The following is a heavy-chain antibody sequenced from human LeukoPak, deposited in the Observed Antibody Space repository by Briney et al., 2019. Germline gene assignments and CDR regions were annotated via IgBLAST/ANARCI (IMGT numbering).Heavy chain of an antibody. D-gene: IGHD1-20*01. CDR2: ISYSGST. Sequence: SETLSLTCTASGGSISSYYWSWIRQPPGKGLEWIGYISYSGSTNYNPSLKSRVSISVDTSKNQFSLKLSSVTAADTAVYFCARALTGTTGYFDCWGQGTLVTVSS. J-gene: IGHJ4*02. V-gene: IGHV4-59*01. CDR1: GGSISSYY. CDR3: ARALTGTTGYFDC.